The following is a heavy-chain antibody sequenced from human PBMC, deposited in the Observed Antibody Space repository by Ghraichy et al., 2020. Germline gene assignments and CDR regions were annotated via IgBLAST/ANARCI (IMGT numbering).Heavy chain of an antibody. J-gene: IGHJ3*02. CDR1: GFTFSSYG. D-gene: IGHD3-10*01. CDR3: AKDRLVFSGDAFDI. Sequence: GASLNISCAASGFTFSSYGMHWVRQAPGKGLEWVAFIRYDGSNKYYADSVKGRFTISRDNSKNTLYLQMNSLRAEDTAVYYCAKDRLVFSGDAFDIWGQGTMVTVSS. V-gene: IGHV3-30*02. CDR2: IRYDGSNK.